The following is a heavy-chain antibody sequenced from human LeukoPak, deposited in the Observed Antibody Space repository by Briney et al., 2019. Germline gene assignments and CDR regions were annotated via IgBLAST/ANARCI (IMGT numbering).Heavy chain of an antibody. D-gene: IGHD1-26*01. J-gene: IGHJ3*01. CDR2: VHHTGSD. V-gene: IGHV4-38-2*01. Sequence: PSETLPLTCVISGYSLSAGYFWGWIRQSPVKGLEWIGSVHHTGSDYYNPSLKSRVTISIDTSKNHFSLNLTSVTAADTAVFFCARVIVTATHVPDAFDLWGQGILVTVSS. CDR1: GYSLSAGYF. CDR3: ARVIVTATHVPDAFDL.